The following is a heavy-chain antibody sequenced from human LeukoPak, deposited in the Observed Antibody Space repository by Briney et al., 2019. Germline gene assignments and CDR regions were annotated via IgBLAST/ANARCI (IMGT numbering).Heavy chain of an antibody. CDR3: ARDQAALWFGESTSYYYGMDV. J-gene: IGHJ6*02. Sequence: GGSLRLSCAASGFTFSSYGMHWVRQAPGKGLEWVAVIWYDGSNKYYADSVKGRFTISRDNSKNTLYLQMNSLRAEDTAVYYRARDQAALWFGESTSYYYGMDVWGQGTTVTVSS. D-gene: IGHD3-10*01. CDR2: IWYDGSNK. CDR1: GFTFSSYG. V-gene: IGHV3-33*01.